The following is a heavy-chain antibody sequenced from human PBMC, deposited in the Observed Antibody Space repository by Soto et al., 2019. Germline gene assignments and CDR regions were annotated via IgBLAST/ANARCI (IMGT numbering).Heavy chain of an antibody. J-gene: IGHJ4*02. V-gene: IGHV4-59*01. CDR3: ARDRSSGWPDY. D-gene: IGHD6-19*01. CDR2: IYYSRST. CDR1: GGSISSYY. Sequence: SETLSLTCTVSGGSISSYYWSWIRQPPGKGLEWIGYIYYSRSTNYNPSLKSRVTISVDTSKNQFSLKLSSVTAADTAVYYCARDRSSGWPDYWGQGTLVTVSS.